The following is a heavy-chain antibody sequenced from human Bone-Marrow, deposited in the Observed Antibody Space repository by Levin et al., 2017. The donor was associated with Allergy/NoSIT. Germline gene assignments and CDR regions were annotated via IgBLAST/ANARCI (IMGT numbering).Heavy chain of an antibody. V-gene: IGHV2-5*02. CDR3: AHNGPYCSGGSCFQNWFDP. CDR2: IYWDDDK. J-gene: IGHJ5*02. Sequence: SGPTLVKPTQTLTLTCTFSGFSLSTSGVGVGWIRQPPGKALEWLALIYWDDDKRYSPSLKSRLTITKDTSKNQVVLTMTNMDPVDTATYYCAHNGPYCSGGSCFQNWFDPWGQGTLVTVSS. CDR1: GFSLSTSGVG. D-gene: IGHD2-15*01.